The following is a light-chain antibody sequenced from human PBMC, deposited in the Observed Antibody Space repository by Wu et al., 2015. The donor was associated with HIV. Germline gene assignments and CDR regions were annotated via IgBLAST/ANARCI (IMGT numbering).Light chain of an antibody. V-gene: IGKV1-5*03. CDR3: QKYNTAPWT. J-gene: IGKJ1*01. CDR2: KAS. CDR1: QSINSW. Sequence: IQMTQSPSTLSASVGDRVIITCRASQSINSWLAWYQQKPGKAPNLLIYKASSLKSGVPSRFIGSGSGTDFTLTISSLQPEDVATYYCQKYNTAPWTFGQGTKVEMK.